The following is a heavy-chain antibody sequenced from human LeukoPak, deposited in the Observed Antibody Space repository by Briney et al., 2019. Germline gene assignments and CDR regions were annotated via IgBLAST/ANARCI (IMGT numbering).Heavy chain of an antibody. CDR2: LYYSGST. V-gene: IGHV4-59*08. Sequence: SETLSLTCTVSGVSISGYCWSWTRQPPGRGLEWIGLLYYSGSTIYNPSLKSRVTISADTSKNQFSLELSSVTAADTAVYYCARHASYSDYDRFFDFWGQGILVSVSS. CDR1: GVSISGYC. CDR3: ARHASYSDYDRFFDF. J-gene: IGHJ4*02. D-gene: IGHD5-12*01.